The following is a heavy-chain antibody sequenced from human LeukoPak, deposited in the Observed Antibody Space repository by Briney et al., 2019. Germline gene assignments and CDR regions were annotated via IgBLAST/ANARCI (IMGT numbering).Heavy chain of an antibody. V-gene: IGHV3-53*01. CDR2: IYIGGST. CDR3: ARLGFVVPAVIFDY. D-gene: IGHD2-2*02. CDR1: GFTVSSNY. Sequence: TGGSLRLSCAASGFTVSSNYMNWVRQAPGKGLEWVSVIYIGGSTYYADSVKGRFTISRDISKNTLYLQMNSLRAEDTAMYYCARLGFVVPAVIFDYWGQGTLVTVSS. J-gene: IGHJ4*02.